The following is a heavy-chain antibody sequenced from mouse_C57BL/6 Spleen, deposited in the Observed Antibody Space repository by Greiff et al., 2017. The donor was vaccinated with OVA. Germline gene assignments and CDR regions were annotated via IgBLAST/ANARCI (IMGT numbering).Heavy chain of an antibody. V-gene: IGHV1-78*01. D-gene: IGHD2-4*01. CDR1: GYTFTDHT. Sequence: VQLQQSDAELVKPGASVKISCKVSGYTFTDHTIHWMKQRPEQGLEWIGYIYPRDGSTKYNEKFKGKATLTADKSSSTAYMQLNSLTSEDSAVYFCARGGYDYDGFYAVDYWGQGTSVTVAS. CDR2: IYPRDGST. J-gene: IGHJ4*01. CDR3: ARGGYDYDGFYAVDY.